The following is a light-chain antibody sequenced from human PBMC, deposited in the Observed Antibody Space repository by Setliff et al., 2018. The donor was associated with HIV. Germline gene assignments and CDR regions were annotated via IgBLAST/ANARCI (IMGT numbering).Light chain of an antibody. V-gene: IGLV2-23*01. CDR3: CSNTGSNTYV. Sequence: QSVLTQPASVSGSPGQSITISCTGTSGDVGRYNLVSWYQQQPGKPPKLMIYQASKRPSGVSNRFSGSKSGNTASLTISGLQAGDEADYYCCSNTGSNTYVFGTGTEVTVL. CDR1: SGDVGRYNL. J-gene: IGLJ1*01. CDR2: QAS.